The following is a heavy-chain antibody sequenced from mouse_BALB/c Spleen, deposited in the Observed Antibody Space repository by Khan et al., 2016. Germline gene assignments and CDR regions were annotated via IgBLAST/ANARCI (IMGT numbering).Heavy chain of an antibody. CDR1: GYTFSSYW. Sequence: QVQLQQSGAELMKPGASVKISCKATGYTFSSYWIEWVKQRPGHGLEWIGEILLGSGTSNYNETLKGKATFTADTSSNTAYMHLSSLTSEDSAVYYCSRSYYQNDDAMDYWGRGTSVTVSA. CDR2: ILLGSGTS. V-gene: IGHV1-9*01. J-gene: IGHJ4*01. CDR3: SRSYYQNDDAMDY. D-gene: IGHD1-1*02.